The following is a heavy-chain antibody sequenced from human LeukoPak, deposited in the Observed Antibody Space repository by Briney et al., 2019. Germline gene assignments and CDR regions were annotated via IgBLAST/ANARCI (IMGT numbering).Heavy chain of an antibody. V-gene: IGHV1-18*01. CDR3: AREVTHHVYYGMDV. J-gene: IGHJ6*02. CDR1: GYTFINYD. CDR2: ISAYNGNT. D-gene: IGHD4-11*01. Sequence: GASVKVSCKASGYTFINYDIRWVRQAPGQGLEWMGWISAYNGNTNYAQKFQGRVTMTTDTSTSTAYMELRSLRSDDTAVYFCAREVTHHVYYGMDVWGRGTTVTVSS.